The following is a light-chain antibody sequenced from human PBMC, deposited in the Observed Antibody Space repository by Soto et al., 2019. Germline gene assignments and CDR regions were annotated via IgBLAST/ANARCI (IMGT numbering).Light chain of an antibody. CDR1: QSVSSY. J-gene: IGKJ1*01. V-gene: IGKV3-11*01. CDR3: QQRSNWPPWT. Sequence: EILLTQSPATLSLSPGERATLSCRASQSVSSYLAWYQQKPGQAPRLLIFGASNRATGIPARFSGSGSGTDFTLTISSLEPEDFAVYYCQQRSNWPPWTFGQGTKVDIK. CDR2: GAS.